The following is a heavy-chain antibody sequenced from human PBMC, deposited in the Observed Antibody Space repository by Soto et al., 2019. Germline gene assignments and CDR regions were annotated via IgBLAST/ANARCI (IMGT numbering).Heavy chain of an antibody. J-gene: IGHJ4*02. CDR3: ARSIFGVLYSSGHFDY. Sequence: GGSLRLSCAASGFPFDNYAMSWVRQAPGKGLEWVSAISGSGGSTYYADSVKGRFTISRDNSKNTLYLQMNSLRAEDTAVYYCARSIFGVLYSSGHFDYWGQGTLVTVSS. D-gene: IGHD3-3*01. CDR2: ISGSGGST. CDR1: GFPFDNYA. V-gene: IGHV3-23*01.